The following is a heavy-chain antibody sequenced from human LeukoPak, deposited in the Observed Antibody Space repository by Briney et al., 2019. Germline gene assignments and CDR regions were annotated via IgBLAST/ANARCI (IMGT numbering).Heavy chain of an antibody. Sequence: VASVKVSCKASGYTFTGHYIHWVRQAPGQGPEWVGWINPKSGGTNSAQKFQGRVTLTRDTSISTAYMELSRLTSGDTAVYYCVRSASNAFDVWGQGTMVTVSS. V-gene: IGHV1-2*02. CDR3: VRSASNAFDV. J-gene: IGHJ3*01. D-gene: IGHD3-3*01. CDR2: INPKSGGT. CDR1: GYTFTGHY.